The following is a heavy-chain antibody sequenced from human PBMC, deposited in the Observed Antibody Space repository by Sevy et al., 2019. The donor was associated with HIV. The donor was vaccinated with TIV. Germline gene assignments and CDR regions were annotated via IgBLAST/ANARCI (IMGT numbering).Heavy chain of an antibody. CDR3: ARGRPAAGTGYYYYGMDV. Sequence: SENLSLTCAVYGGSFSGYYWSWIRQPPGKGLEWIGEINHSGSTNYNPSLKSRVTISVDTSKNQFSLKLSSVTAADTAVYYCARGRPAAGTGYYYYGMDVWGQGTTVTVSS. CDR2: INHSGST. CDR1: GGSFSGYY. D-gene: IGHD6-13*01. J-gene: IGHJ6*01. V-gene: IGHV4-34*01.